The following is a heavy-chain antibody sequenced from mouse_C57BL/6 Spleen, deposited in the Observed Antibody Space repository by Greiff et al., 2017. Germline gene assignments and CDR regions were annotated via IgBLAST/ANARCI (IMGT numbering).Heavy chain of an antibody. CDR3: ARHGDDDDRTWFAY. V-gene: IGHV5-9*01. D-gene: IGHD2-4*01. CDR1: GFTFSSYT. Sequence: EVKVEESGGGLVKPGGSLKLSCAASGFTFSSYTMSWVRQTPEKRLAWVATISGGGGNTYYPDSVKGRFTISRDKAKNTLYLQMSSLRSEDTALYYCARHGDDDDRTWFAYWGQVTLVTVSA. J-gene: IGHJ3*01. CDR2: ISGGGGNT.